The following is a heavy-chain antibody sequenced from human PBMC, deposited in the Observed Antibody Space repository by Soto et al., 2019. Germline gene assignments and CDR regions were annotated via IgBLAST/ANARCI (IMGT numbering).Heavy chain of an antibody. V-gene: IGHV4-31*03. J-gene: IGHJ4*02. Sequence: QVQLQESGPGLVKPSQTLSLTCTVSGGSISSGGYYWSWIRQHPGKGLEWIGYIYYSGSTDYTPSLKSRVTISGDTSKNQFSLKLRSVTAADTAMYYCARDPAGSGSYWDYWGQGTLVTVSS. CDR1: GGSISSGGYY. D-gene: IGHD3-10*01. CDR3: ARDPAGSGSYWDY. CDR2: IYYSGST.